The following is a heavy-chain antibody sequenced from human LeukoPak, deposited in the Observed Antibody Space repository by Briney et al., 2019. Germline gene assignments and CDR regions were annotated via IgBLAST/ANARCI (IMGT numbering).Heavy chain of an antibody. Sequence: PSETLSLTCDVSGGSITQTNYWTWVRQPPGKGLEGFEEVNLQGSTNYNPSLMRRVAISVDTSANHVSLQLTSVTAADTAVYYCAREGGPYRPLDYSGQGTLVTVSS. J-gene: IGHJ4*02. CDR3: AREGGPYRPLDY. CDR2: VNLQGST. V-gene: IGHV4-4*02. CDR1: GGSITQTNY.